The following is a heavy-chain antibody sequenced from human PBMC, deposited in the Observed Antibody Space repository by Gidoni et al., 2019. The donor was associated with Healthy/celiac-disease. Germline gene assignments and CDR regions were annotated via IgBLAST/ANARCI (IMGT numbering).Heavy chain of an antibody. D-gene: IGHD3-3*01. V-gene: IGHV4-34*01. J-gene: IGHJ4*02. CDR3: AREPHDFWSGYDIGESDY. CDR1: GGSFSGHY. Sequence: QVQLQQWGAGLLKPSETLSLTCAVYGGSFSGHYWSWIRQPPGKGLEWIGEINHSGSTNYNPSLKSRVTISVDTSKNQFSLKLSSVTAADTAVYYCAREPHDFWSGYDIGESDYWGQGTLVTVSS. CDR2: INHSGST.